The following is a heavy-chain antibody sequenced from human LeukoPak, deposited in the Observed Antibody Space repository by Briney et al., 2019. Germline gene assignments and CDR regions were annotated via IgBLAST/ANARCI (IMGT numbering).Heavy chain of an antibody. V-gene: IGHV4-31*03. CDR2: IYYTGDT. J-gene: IGHJ5*02. Sequence: PSQTLSLTCTVSGGSISIAGYYWSWIRQHSGKGLEWIGYIYYTGDTYYNPSLKSRVTISADTSENQFSLKLTSVTAADTAVYYCATYCSSTSGPDNWFDPWGQGTLVTVSS. D-gene: IGHD2-2*01. CDR3: ATYCSSTSGPDNWFDP. CDR1: GGSISIAGYY.